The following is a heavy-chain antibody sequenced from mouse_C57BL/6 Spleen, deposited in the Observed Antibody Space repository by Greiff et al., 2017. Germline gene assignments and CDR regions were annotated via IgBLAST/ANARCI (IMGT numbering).Heavy chain of an antibody. CDR1: GYSITSGYY. CDR2: ISYDGSN. Sequence: DVKLEESGPGLVKPSQSLSLTCSVTGYSITSGYYWNWIRQFPGNKLEWMGYISYDGSNNSNPSLKNRISITRDTSKNQFFLKLNSVTTEDTATYYCARGSYDGYYLYYFDYWGQGTTLTVSS. J-gene: IGHJ2*01. D-gene: IGHD2-3*01. CDR3: ARGSYDGYYLYYFDY. V-gene: IGHV3-6*01.